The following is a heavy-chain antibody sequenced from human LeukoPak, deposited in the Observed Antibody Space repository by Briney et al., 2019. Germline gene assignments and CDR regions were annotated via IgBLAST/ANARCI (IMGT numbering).Heavy chain of an antibody. CDR2: ISSSSSTI. Sequence: GGSLRLSCAASGFTFSYYSMNWVRQAPGKGLEWVSYISSSSSTIYYADSVKGRFTISRDNAKNSLYLQMNSLRAEDAALYYCAKDRYSGNYHQSGDFSYWGQGTLVTVSS. CDR1: GFTFSYYS. D-gene: IGHD1-26*01. J-gene: IGHJ4*02. CDR3: AKDRYSGNYHQSGDFSY. V-gene: IGHV3-48*01.